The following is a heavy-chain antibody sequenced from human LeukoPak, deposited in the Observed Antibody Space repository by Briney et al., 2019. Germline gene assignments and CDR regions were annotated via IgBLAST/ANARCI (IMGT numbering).Heavy chain of an antibody. Sequence: GASVKVSCKASGYTFTSYAMHWVRQAPGQRLEWMGWINAGNGNTKYSQKFQGRVTMTEDTSTDTAYMELSSLRSEDTAVYYCATFPYSSSLETGYYFDYWGQGTLVTVSS. D-gene: IGHD6-13*01. CDR3: ATFPYSSSLETGYYFDY. CDR2: INAGNGNT. CDR1: GYTFTSYA. V-gene: IGHV1-3*01. J-gene: IGHJ4*02.